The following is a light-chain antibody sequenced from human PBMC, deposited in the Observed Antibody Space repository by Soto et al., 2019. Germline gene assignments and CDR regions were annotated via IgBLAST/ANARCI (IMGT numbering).Light chain of an antibody. V-gene: IGKV3-20*01. Sequence: ETVMTQSPATPSVSPGERDTLSCRASQSVSSKLAWYQQKPGQAPRLIIYGASSRATGIPDRFSGSGSGTDFTLTISRLEPEDFAVYYCQQYRSSPTLTFGGGTKVDIK. CDR1: QSVSSK. J-gene: IGKJ4*01. CDR2: GAS. CDR3: QQYRSSPTLT.